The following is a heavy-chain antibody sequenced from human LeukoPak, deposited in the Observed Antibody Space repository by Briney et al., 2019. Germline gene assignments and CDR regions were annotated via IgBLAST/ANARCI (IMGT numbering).Heavy chain of an antibody. D-gene: IGHD3-22*01. CDR1: RFTFNDYS. CDR2: ISNTGSSI. Sequence: GGSLRLSCAASRFTFNDYSMTWIRQAPGKGLEWVSSISNTGSSINYADSVKGRFSISRDDAKKSLYLQMNSLRAEDTAVYYCAREKIHFDSSGDYFDYYFYMDVWGKGTTVTISS. CDR3: AREKIHFDSSGDYFDYYFYMDV. V-gene: IGHV3-11*01. J-gene: IGHJ6*03.